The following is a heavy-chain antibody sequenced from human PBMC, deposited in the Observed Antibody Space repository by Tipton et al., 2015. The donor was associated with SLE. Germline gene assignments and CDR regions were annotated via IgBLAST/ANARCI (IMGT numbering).Heavy chain of an antibody. Sequence: GSLRLSCAASGFTFSSYSMNWVRQAPGKELEWVSSISSSGTFIYYADSVKGRFTISRDNARNSLYLQMNSLRAEDTALYYCAKDQNWSLDYWGQGTLVTVSS. CDR1: GFTFSSYS. D-gene: IGHD3-9*01. J-gene: IGHJ4*02. CDR3: AKDQNWSLDY. CDR2: ISSSGTFI. V-gene: IGHV3-21*01.